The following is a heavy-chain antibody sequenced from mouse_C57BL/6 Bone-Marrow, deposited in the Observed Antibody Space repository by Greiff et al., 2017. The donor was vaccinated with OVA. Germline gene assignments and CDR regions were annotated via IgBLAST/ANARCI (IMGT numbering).Heavy chain of an antibody. J-gene: IGHJ2*01. Sequence: EVQLVESGGDLVKPGGSLKLSCAASGFTFSSYGMSWVRQTPDKRLEWVATISSGGSYTYYPDSVKGRFTISRDNAKNTLYLQMSSLKSEDTAMYYCAGRSLYYFDYWGQGTTLTVSS. CDR2: ISSGGSYT. CDR3: AGRSLYYFDY. CDR1: GFTFSSYG. V-gene: IGHV5-6*01.